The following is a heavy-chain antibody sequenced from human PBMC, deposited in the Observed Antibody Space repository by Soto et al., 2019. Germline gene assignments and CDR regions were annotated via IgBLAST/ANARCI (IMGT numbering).Heavy chain of an antibody. Sequence: GGSLRLSCAASGFTFSSYWMSWVRQAPGKGLEWVANIKQDGSEKYYVDSVKGRFTISRDNAKNSLYLQMNSLRAEDTAVYYCASNLGRSSGWYALYLGRYWGQGTLVTVSS. D-gene: IGHD6-19*01. CDR3: ASNLGRSSGWYALYLGRY. V-gene: IGHV3-7*01. J-gene: IGHJ4*02. CDR2: IKQDGSEK. CDR1: GFTFSSYW.